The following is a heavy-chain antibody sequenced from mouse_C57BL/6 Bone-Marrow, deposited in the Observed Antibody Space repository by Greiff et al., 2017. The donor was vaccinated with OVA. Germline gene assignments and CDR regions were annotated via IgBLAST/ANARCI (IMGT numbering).Heavy chain of an antibody. Sequence: VKVVESGGGLVKPGGSLKLSCAASGFTFSDYGMHWVRQAPEKGLEWVAYISSGSSTIYYADTVKGRFTISRDNAKNTLFLQMTSLRSEDTAMYYCATPYSNYYVWYCDVWGTGTTVTVSS. J-gene: IGHJ1*03. V-gene: IGHV5-17*01. CDR3: ATPYSNYYVWYCDV. D-gene: IGHD2-5*01. CDR1: GFTFSDYG. CDR2: ISSGSSTI.